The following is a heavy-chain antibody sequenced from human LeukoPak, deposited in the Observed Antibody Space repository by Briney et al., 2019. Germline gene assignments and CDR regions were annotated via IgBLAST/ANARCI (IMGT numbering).Heavy chain of an antibody. Sequence: SETLSLTCTVSGGSISSYYWSWIRQPPGKGLEWIGFIYSSGSTNYNPSLKSRVTISPDTSKNQFTLKLSSVTAADTAVYFCARVVSGYYAFDIWGQGTMATVSS. CDR3: ARVVSGYYAFDI. J-gene: IGHJ3*02. V-gene: IGHV4-59*01. CDR1: GGSISSYY. D-gene: IGHD3-22*01. CDR2: IYSSGST.